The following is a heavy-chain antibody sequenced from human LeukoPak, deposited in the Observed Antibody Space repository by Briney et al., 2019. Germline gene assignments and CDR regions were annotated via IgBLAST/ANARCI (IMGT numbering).Heavy chain of an antibody. CDR2: INQDGSGV. CDR3: ARETRGSGGFDY. D-gene: IGHD6-25*01. V-gene: IGHV3-7*01. Sequence: GGSLRLSCSVYGFTFSDYWMSWGGRDPGEGRGWMGNINQDGSGVYYVDSVKGRFTISRDDTKNALYLEMSSLRVDDTAVYYCARETRGSGGFDYWGQGALVTVSS. CDR1: GFTFSDYW. J-gene: IGHJ4*02.